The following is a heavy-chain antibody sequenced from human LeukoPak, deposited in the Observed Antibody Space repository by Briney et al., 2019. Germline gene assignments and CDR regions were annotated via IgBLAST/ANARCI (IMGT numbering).Heavy chain of an antibody. CDR1: GFTFTSHW. CDR2: ITSHGTNT. V-gene: IGHV3-74*01. Sequence: GSLRLSCAASGFTFTSHWIHWVRQAPGKGLVWVSRITSHGTNTSYADSVKGRFTISRDNAKNTLYLQMNSLRAEDTAVYYCARGREVYYDILTGYSQPDMPNDYRGQGTLVTVSS. J-gene: IGHJ4*02. D-gene: IGHD3-9*01. CDR3: ARGREVYYDILTGYSQPDMPNDY.